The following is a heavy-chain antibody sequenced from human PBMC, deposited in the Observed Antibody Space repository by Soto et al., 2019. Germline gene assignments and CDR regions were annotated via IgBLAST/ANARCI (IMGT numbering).Heavy chain of an antibody. CDR2: ISAHNGNT. D-gene: IGHD1-1*01. V-gene: IGHV1-18*01. CDR1: GYTFTSYG. CDR3: AGGRYGEY. Sequence: QVHLVQSGAEVKKPGASVKVSCKASGYTFTSYGITWVRQAPGQGLEWMGWISAHNGNTDYAQKGQGRVIVTRDTSTRPAYMALRSLRSVDTAVYYCAGGRYGEYWGQGALVTVSS. J-gene: IGHJ4*02.